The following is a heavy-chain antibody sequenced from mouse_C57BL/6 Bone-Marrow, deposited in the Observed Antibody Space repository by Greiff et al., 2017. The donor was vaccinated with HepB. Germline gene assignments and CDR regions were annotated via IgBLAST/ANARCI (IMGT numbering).Heavy chain of an antibody. J-gene: IGHJ1*03. CDR2: IRSKSNNYAT. CDR3: VRHGYYGTLWYFDV. V-gene: IGHV10-1*01. CDR1: GFSFNTYA. Sequence: EVMLVESGGGLVQPKGSLKLSCAASGFSFNTYAMNWVRQAPGKGLEWVARIRSKSNNYATYYADSVKDRFTNSRDDSESMLYLQMNNLKTEDTAMYYCVRHGYYGTLWYFDVWGTGTTVTVSS. D-gene: IGHD1-1*01.